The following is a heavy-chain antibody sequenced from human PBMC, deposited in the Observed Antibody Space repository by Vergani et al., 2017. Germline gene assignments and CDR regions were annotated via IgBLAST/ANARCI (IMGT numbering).Heavy chain of an antibody. CDR3: ARAFIVGATNSYYYYMDV. V-gene: IGHV3-21*01. CDR1: GFTFSSYS. D-gene: IGHD1-26*01. J-gene: IGHJ6*03. CDR2: ISSSSSYI. Sequence: EVQLVESGGGLVKPGGSLRLSCAASGFTFSSYSMNWVRQAPGKGLEWVSSISSSSSYIYYADSVKGRFTISRDNAKNSLYLQMNSLRAEDTAVYYCARAFIVGATNSYYYYMDVWGKGTTVTVSS.